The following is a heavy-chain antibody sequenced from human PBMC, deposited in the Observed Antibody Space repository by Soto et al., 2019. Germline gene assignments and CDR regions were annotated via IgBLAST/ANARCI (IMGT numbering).Heavy chain of an antibody. CDR3: ARQGDSSSYPRGSFGP. Sequence: SETLSLTCAVSGGSISSGGYSWSWIRQPPGKGPERIRYIYHSGSTYYNPSLKSRVTISVDRSKNQLSLKLSSVTAVDTAVYYCARQGDSSSYPRGSFGPLGQGTVVAVSS. J-gene: IGHJ5*02. V-gene: IGHV4-30-2*01. D-gene: IGHD6-13*01. CDR1: GGSISSGGYS. CDR2: IYHSGST.